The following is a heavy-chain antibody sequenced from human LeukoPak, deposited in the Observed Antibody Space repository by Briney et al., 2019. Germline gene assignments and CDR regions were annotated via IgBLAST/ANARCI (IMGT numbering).Heavy chain of an antibody. D-gene: IGHD5-12*01. CDR1: GYTFTGYY. J-gene: IGHJ4*02. Sequence: GASVKVSCKASGYTFTGYYMHWVRQAPGQGLEWMGWINPNSGGTNYAQKLQGRVTMTTDTSTSTAYMELRSLRSDDTAVYYCARGYSGYDLSWEYWGQGTLVTVSS. CDR3: ARGYSGYDLSWEY. CDR2: INPNSGGT. V-gene: IGHV1-2*02.